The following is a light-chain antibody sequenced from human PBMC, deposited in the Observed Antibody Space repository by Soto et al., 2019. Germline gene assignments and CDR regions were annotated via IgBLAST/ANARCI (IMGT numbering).Light chain of an antibody. J-gene: IGLJ3*02. CDR3: QSYDISLSGVV. CDR1: SSNIGADYD. V-gene: IGLV1-40*01. Sequence: QSVLTQPPSVSGAPGQRVTISCTGSSSNIGADYDVHWYQQPPGTSPKLLIYDNNNRPSGVPDRFSGSKSGTSASLAITGLQAEDEADYYCQSYDISLSGVVFGGGTQLTVL. CDR2: DNN.